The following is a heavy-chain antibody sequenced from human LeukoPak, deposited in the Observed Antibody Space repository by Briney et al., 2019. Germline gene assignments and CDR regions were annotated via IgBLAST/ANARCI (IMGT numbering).Heavy chain of an antibody. D-gene: IGHD2-15*01. Sequence: KTGGSLRLSCAASGFSFSNAWMSWVRQAPGKGLEWVGRIKSKTHGGTTDYAAPVKGRFTISRDDSKDTLYLQMNSLRAEDTAVYYCARCSGGSCWYFDYWGQGTLVTVSS. CDR3: ARCSGGSCWYFDY. J-gene: IGHJ4*02. CDR2: IKSKTHGGTT. V-gene: IGHV3-15*01. CDR1: GFSFSNAW.